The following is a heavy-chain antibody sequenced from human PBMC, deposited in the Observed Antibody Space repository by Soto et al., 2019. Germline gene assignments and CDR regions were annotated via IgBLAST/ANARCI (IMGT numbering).Heavy chain of an antibody. V-gene: IGHV1-46*01. CDR3: ARVRDYYDSSGGYYFDY. J-gene: IGHJ4*02. CDR1: GYTFTSYY. CDR2: INPSGGRT. Sequence: QVQLVQSGAEVKKPGASVKVSCKASGYTFTSYYMHWVRQAPGQGLECMGIINPSGGRTSYAQKFHGRVTMPRATSTSTVYMELSSLRSEDTAVYYCARVRDYYDSSGGYYFDYWGQGTLVTVSS. D-gene: IGHD3-22*01.